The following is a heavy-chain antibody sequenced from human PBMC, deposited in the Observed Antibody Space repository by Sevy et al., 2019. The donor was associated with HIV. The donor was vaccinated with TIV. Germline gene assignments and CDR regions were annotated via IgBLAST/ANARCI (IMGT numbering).Heavy chain of an antibody. CDR1: GGSITSSGHY. D-gene: IGHD2-21*01. CDR2: VYYVGNS. J-gene: IGHJ6*02. Sequence: SETLSLTCTVSGGSITSSGHYWGWIRQSLGKGLEWIGAVYYVGNSYANPSLTSRVTISADTSKNLFSLSLTSLTAADTAIYYCARVAGGENYDYGIDVWGLRTSVTVSS. V-gene: IGHV4-39*01. CDR3: ARVAGGENYDYGIDV.